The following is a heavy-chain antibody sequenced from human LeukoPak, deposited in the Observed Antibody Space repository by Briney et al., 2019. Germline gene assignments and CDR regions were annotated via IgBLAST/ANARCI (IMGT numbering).Heavy chain of an antibody. D-gene: IGHD3-10*01. CDR2: TYYRTKWFT. CDR1: GDNISSNDAT. J-gene: IGHJ4*02. CDR3: ARDYYGAGSYGSVDF. Sequence: SQTLSLTCAISGDNISSNDATWNWLRQSPSRGLEWLGRTYYRTKWFTDYAVSVRGRITINSDSSRNQFSLQLRSVTPEDTAVYYCARDYYGAGSYGSVDFWGQGTLVTVSS. V-gene: IGHV6-1*01.